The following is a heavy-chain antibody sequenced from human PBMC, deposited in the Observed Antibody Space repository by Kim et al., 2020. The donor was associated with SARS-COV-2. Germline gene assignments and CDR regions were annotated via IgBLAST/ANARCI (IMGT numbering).Heavy chain of an antibody. J-gene: IGHJ6*03. D-gene: IGHD6-13*01. V-gene: IGHV1-8*01. Sequence: ASVKVSCRASGYTFTKFDINWVRQATGQGLEYLGWMNPNSGNTGFAQKFQDRVTLTWNTSLSTVYLELSSLTSEDTAVYYCARGRGAAAGRSPYSYYYYLGVWGRGTTVSVSS. CDR2: MNPNSGNT. CDR1: GYTFTKFD. CDR3: ARGRGAAAGRSPYSYYYYLGV.